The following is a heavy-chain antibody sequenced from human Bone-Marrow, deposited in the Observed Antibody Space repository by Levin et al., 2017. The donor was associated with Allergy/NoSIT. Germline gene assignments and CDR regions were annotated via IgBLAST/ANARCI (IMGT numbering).Heavy chain of an antibody. CDR3: ARDVGRDLKGFYGLDV. Sequence: SVKVSCKTSGYFFTEYPLHWVRQAPGQGLEWMGKIDAHSGDTNYARNLQGRVTLTRDTSLSTAYMELSGLMSDDTAVYYCARDVGRDLKGFYGLDVWGQGTTVTVS. CDR2: IDAHSGDT. CDR1: GYFFTEYP. V-gene: IGHV1-2*02. J-gene: IGHJ6*02.